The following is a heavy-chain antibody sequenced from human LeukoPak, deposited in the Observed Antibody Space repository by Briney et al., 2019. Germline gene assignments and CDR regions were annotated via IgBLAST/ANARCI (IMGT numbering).Heavy chain of an antibody. V-gene: IGHV3-30*18. Sequence: PGGSPRLSCAASGFTFSSYGMHWVRQAPGKGLEWVAVISYDGSNKYYADSVKGRFTISRDNSKNTLYLQMNSLRAEDTAVYYCAKGGLRITMVRGVTEFDYWGQGTLVTVSS. J-gene: IGHJ4*02. CDR2: ISYDGSNK. D-gene: IGHD3-10*01. CDR1: GFTFSSYG. CDR3: AKGGLRITMVRGVTEFDY.